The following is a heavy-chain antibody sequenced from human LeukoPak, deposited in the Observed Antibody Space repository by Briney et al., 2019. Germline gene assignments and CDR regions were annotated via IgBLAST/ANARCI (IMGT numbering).Heavy chain of an antibody. Sequence: ASVKVSCKASGYTFTTYGLSWVRQAPGQGLEWMGLINPTGDKTWYAQKFQGRVTLTRDMSTTTDYMELSSLTSEDTAVYHCARDNSMENTAWWFDPWGQGTLVIVSS. CDR3: ARDNSMENTAWWFDP. CDR2: INPTGDKT. D-gene: IGHD1-1*01. J-gene: IGHJ5*02. V-gene: IGHV1-46*01. CDR1: GYTFTTYG.